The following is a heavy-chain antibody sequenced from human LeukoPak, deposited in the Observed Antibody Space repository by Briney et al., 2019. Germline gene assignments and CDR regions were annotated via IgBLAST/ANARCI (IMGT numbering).Heavy chain of an antibody. CDR2: IYTIGST. CDR1: GGSISTYY. V-gene: IGHV4-4*07. Sequence: SETLSLTRAVSGGSISTYYWSWIRQPAGKGLEWIGRIYTIGSTNYNPSLKSRVTMSVDTSKNQFSLNLRSVTAADTAVYYCARLPGGDSSSVVAFDIWGQGTMVTVSS. D-gene: IGHD2-21*02. J-gene: IGHJ3*02. CDR3: ARLPGGDSSSVVAFDI.